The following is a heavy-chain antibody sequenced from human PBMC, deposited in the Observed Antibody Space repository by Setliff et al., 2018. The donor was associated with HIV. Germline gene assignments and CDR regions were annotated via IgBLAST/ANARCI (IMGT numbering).Heavy chain of an antibody. D-gene: IGHD1-1*01. CDR1: GDSISSGSYF. Sequence: SETLSLTCSVSGDSISSGSYFWGWIRQTPGKGLEWIGNIYYTGFAYYNPSLKSRVTISLDTSKTHFFLNLTSVTDADTAVYLCTGEGRGDPAMATTRIDYWGQGKLVTVSS. CDR2: IYYTGFA. CDR3: TGEGRGDPAMATTRIDY. V-gene: IGHV4-39*02. J-gene: IGHJ4*02.